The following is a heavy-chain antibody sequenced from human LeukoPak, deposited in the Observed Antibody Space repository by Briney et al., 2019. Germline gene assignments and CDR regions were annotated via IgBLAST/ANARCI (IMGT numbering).Heavy chain of an antibody. CDR1: GLTVSSHY. V-gene: IGHV3-66*01. D-gene: IGHD4-23*01. CDR2: LYSGGST. Sequence: PGGSLRLSCAASGLTVSSHYMSWVRQAPGQGLEWVSVLYSGGSTYYADSVKGRFTISRDNSKNTLYLQMNSLRVEDTAVYYCARRPDYGGTPTFDYWGQGTLVTVSS. J-gene: IGHJ4*02. CDR3: ARRPDYGGTPTFDY.